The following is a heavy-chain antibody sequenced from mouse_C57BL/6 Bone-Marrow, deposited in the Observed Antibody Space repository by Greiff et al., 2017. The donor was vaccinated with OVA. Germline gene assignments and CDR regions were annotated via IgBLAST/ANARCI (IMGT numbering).Heavy chain of an antibody. Sequence: EVHLVESGGGLVKPGGSLKLSCAASGFTFSSYAMSWVRQTPEKRLEWVATISDGGSYTYYPDNVKGRFTISRDNAKNNLYLQMSHLKSEDTAMYYCARDPGYDGYYYAMDYWGQGTSVTVSS. CDR1: GFTFSSYA. J-gene: IGHJ4*01. D-gene: IGHD2-2*01. V-gene: IGHV5-4*01. CDR2: ISDGGSYT. CDR3: ARDPGYDGYYYAMDY.